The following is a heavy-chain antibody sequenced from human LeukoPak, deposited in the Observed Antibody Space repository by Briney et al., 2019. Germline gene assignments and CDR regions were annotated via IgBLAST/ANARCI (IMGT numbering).Heavy chain of an antibody. Sequence: GGSLRLSCAASGFTVNGNYMSWVRQAPGKGLEWVSIIYSGGSTYYADSVKGRFTISRVNSKSTISLQMNSLRVEDTAVYYCAKDLEQSYSGWSASYDAWGQGTLVTVSS. J-gene: IGHJ5*02. CDR1: GFTVNGNY. V-gene: IGHV3-53*01. CDR2: IYSGGST. CDR3: AKDLEQSYSGWSASYDA. D-gene: IGHD6-19*01.